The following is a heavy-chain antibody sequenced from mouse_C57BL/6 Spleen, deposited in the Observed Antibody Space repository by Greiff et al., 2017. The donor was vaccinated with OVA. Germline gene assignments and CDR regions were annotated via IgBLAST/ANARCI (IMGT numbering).Heavy chain of an antibody. CDR2: INPNNGGT. J-gene: IGHJ3*01. D-gene: IGHD2-4*01. V-gene: IGHV1-18*01. Sequence: VQLQQSGPELVKPGASVKIPCKASGYTFTDYNMDWVKQNHGKSLEWIGDINPNNGGTIYNQKFKGKATLTVDKSSSTAYMELRSLTSEDTAVYYCARKGPYDYDGGTWFAYWGQGTLVTVSA. CDR3: ARKGPYDYDGGTWFAY. CDR1: GYTFTDYN.